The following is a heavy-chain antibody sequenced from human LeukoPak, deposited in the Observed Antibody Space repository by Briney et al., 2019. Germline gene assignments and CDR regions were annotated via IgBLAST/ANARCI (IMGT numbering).Heavy chain of an antibody. CDR1: GFTFSSYA. D-gene: IGHD3-16*01. J-gene: IGHJ4*02. Sequence: GGSLRLSCAASGFTFSSYAMSWVRQAPGKGLEWVSAISGGGGSTYYADSVKGRFTISRDNSKNTLYLQMNRLRAEDTAVYYCARASWVSSTDAVRWGQGTLVTVSS. CDR3: ARASWVSSTDAVR. V-gene: IGHV3-23*01. CDR2: ISGGGGST.